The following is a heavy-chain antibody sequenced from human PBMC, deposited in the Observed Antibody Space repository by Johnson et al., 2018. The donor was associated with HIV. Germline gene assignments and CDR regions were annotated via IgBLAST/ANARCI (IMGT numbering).Heavy chain of an antibody. V-gene: IGHV3-30*03. CDR3: ARDQGWFGEFMNAFDI. D-gene: IGHD3-10*01. CDR2: ISFDGTKK. J-gene: IGHJ3*02. Sequence: QMQLVESGGGLVKPGGSLRLSCAASGFTFSDYYMSWIRQAPGKGLEWVAVISFDGTKKNYADAVKGRFTISRDNSRKTVYMQMNSLRGEDTAVYYCARDQGWFGEFMNAFDIWGQGTMVTVSS. CDR1: GFTFSDYY.